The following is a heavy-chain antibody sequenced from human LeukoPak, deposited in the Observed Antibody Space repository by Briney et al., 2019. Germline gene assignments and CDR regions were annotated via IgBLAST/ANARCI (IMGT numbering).Heavy chain of an antibody. Sequence: SETLSLTCTVSGYSISSGYYWGWIRQPPGKGLEWIGSIYYSGSTYYNPSLKSRVTISVDTSKNQFSLKLSSVTAADTAVYYCARHLALYCSGGSCYSCSYFDYWGQGTLVTVSS. D-gene: IGHD2-15*01. CDR1: GYSISSGYY. J-gene: IGHJ4*02. CDR3: ARHLALYCSGGSCYSCSYFDY. CDR2: IYYSGST. V-gene: IGHV4-38-2*02.